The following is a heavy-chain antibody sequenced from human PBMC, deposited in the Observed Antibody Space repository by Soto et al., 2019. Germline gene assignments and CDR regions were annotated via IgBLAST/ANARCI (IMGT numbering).Heavy chain of an antibody. CDR3: ASPPTYCGGDCYSPPYGKDV. V-gene: IGHV1-69*01. CDR2: IIPIFGTA. Sequence: QVQLVQSGAEVKKPGSSVKVSCKASGGTFSSYAISWVRQAPGQGLEWMGGIIPIFGTANYAQKFQGRVTITADESTSTAYMELSSLRSEDTAVYYCASPPTYCGGDCYSPPYGKDVWGQGTTVTVSS. CDR1: GGTFSSYA. J-gene: IGHJ6*02. D-gene: IGHD2-21*02.